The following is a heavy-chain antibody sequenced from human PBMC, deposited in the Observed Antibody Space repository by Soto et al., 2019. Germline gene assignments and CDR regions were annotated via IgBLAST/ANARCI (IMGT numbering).Heavy chain of an antibody. CDR3: ARGDGDKYDGHGYLGRH. Sequence: EVQLVESGGGLVQPGGSLRLSCAASGFTFSIYWMHWVRQVPGKGLEWVSRMNTDGSRTRYADSARGRFVISRDDAKSTLYLQMTNLRAEDTAVYYCARGDGDKYDGHGYLGRHWGQGTLVTVSS. CDR1: GFTFSIYW. CDR2: MNTDGSRT. V-gene: IGHV3-74*01. J-gene: IGHJ4*02. D-gene: IGHD5-18*01.